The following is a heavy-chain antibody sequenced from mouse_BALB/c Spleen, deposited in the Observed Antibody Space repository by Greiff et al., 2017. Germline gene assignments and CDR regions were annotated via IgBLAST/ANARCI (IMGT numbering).Heavy chain of an antibody. CDR1: GFSLTGYG. CDR3: ATYYGNYVDYAMDY. J-gene: IGHJ4*01. V-gene: IGHV2-6-7*01. Sequence: VKLVESGPGLVAPSQSLSITCTVSGFSLTGYGVNWVRQPPGKGLEWLGMIWSGGSTDYNAAFISRLSISKDNSKSQVFFKMNSLQANDTAIYYCATYYGNYVDYAMDYWGQGTSVTVSS. CDR2: IWSGGST. D-gene: IGHD2-10*01.